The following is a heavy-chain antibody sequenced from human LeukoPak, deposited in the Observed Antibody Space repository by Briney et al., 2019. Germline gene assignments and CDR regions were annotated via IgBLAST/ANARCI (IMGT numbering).Heavy chain of an antibody. CDR1: GFNSNSYW. CDR2: IKQDGSEI. CDR3: ARARYGSGGYFFDF. Sequence: PGGSLRLSCAASGFNSNSYWMSWVRQAPGKGLECVANIKQDGSEIYFVDSVKGRFTISRDNAKSSLYLQMNSLRGEDTAVYYCARARYGSGGYFFDFWGQGTLVTVSS. J-gene: IGHJ4*02. D-gene: IGHD3-10*01. V-gene: IGHV3-7*04.